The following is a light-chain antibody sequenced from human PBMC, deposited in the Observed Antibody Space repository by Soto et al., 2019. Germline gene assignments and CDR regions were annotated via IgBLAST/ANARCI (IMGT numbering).Light chain of an antibody. CDR1: QSVLYSSNNKNY. V-gene: IGKV4-1*01. J-gene: IGKJ2*01. Sequence: DIVMTQSPDSLAVSLGERATINCKSSQSVLYSSNNKNYLAWYQQRPGQPPKLLIYWASTRESGVPDRFSGGGSGTHFTRTITSLQAEDVAVYYCQQYYSTPYTFGQGTKLEIK. CDR3: QQYYSTPYT. CDR2: WAS.